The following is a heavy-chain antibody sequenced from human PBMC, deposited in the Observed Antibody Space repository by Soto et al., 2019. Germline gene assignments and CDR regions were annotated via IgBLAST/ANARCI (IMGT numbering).Heavy chain of an antibody. CDR3: ARDETYYYGSGPV. J-gene: IGHJ4*02. Sequence: GGSLRLSCAASGFTFSTYWMSWVRQAPGKGLEWVANVKQDGSEKYYVDSVKGRFTISRDNAKNSLYLQMNSLRAEDTAVYYCARDETYYYGSGPVGGQGTLVTVSS. V-gene: IGHV3-7*01. CDR2: VKQDGSEK. D-gene: IGHD3-10*01. CDR1: GFTFSTYW.